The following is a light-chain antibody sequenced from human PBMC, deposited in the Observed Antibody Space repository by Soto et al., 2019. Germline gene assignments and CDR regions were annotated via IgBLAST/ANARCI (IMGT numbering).Light chain of an antibody. V-gene: IGKV1-33*01. Sequence: DIQMTQSPSSLSASVGDRVTITCQASQDISNYLNWYQQKPGKAPKLLIYDASNLETGVPSRFSGSGSGTDFTFAISSLQPEDIATYCCQQGFPFGPGTKVDIK. CDR2: DAS. CDR3: QQGFP. J-gene: IGKJ3*01. CDR1: QDISNY.